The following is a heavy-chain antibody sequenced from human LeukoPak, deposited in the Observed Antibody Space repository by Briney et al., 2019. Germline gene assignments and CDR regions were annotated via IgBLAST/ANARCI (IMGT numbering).Heavy chain of an antibody. CDR2: ISDSGAST. Sequence: AGGSLRLSCGASGFTFSTYAMSWVRQAPGKGLEWVSAISDSGASTYYADSVKGRFTISRELSTNTLYLQMSSLRADDTAVYYCAKFSGIWHYFPMDVWGQGTTVTVSS. V-gene: IGHV3-23*01. CDR3: AKFSGIWHYFPMDV. CDR1: GFTFSTYA. D-gene: IGHD3-10*01. J-gene: IGHJ6*02.